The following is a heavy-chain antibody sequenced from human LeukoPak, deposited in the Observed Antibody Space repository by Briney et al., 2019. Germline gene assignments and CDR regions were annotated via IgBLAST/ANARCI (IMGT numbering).Heavy chain of an antibody. CDR3: AKASDSSGWYPGGYFDY. V-gene: IGHV3-23*01. CDR2: ISGSGGST. D-gene: IGHD6-19*01. CDR1: VFTFSRYA. J-gene: IGHJ4*02. Sequence: PGGSLRLSCAASVFTFSRYAMSWVRQAPGKGLEWVSAISGSGGSTYYADSLKGRFTISRDNSKNTQYLQMNSLRAEDTAVYYCAKASDSSGWYPGGYFDYWAQGTLVTVS.